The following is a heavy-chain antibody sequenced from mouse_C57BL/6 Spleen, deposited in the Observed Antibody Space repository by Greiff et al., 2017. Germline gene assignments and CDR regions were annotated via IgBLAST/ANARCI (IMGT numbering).Heavy chain of an antibody. J-gene: IGHJ4*01. V-gene: IGHV1-82*01. D-gene: IGHD2-5*01. CDR1: GYAFSSSW. CDR2: IYPGDGDT. Sequence: QVQLQQSGPELVKPGASVKISCKASGYAFSSSWMNWVKQRPGKGLEWIGRIYPGDGDTNYNGKFKGKATLTADKSSSTAYMQLSSLTSEDSAVYFCAIYYSNSYAMDYWGQGTSVTVSA. CDR3: AIYYSNSYAMDY.